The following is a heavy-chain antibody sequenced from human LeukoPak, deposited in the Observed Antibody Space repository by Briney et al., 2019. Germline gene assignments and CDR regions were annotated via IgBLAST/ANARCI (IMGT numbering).Heavy chain of an antibody. D-gene: IGHD1-26*01. CDR2: IYHSGST. V-gene: IGHV4-30-2*01. J-gene: IGHJ5*02. Sequence: SETLSLTCTISGGSIGSYYWTWIRQPPGKGLEWIGYIYHSGSTYYNPSLKSRVTISVDRSKNQFSLKLSSVTAADTAVYYCASSESRAANWFDPWGQGTLVTVSS. CDR3: ASSESRAANWFDP. CDR1: GGSIGSYY.